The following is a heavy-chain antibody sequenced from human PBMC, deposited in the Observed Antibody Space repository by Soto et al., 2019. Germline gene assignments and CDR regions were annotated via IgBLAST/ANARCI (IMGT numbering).Heavy chain of an antibody. CDR3: ARTTAVPNTLRSRYFFDY. V-gene: IGHV4-61*01. J-gene: IGHJ4*02. CDR1: GGSVSNKTYY. D-gene: IGHD4-17*01. Sequence: SETLSLTCPVSGGSVSNKTYYWSWIRQPPGKRLEWIGYVYYSGATNYNPSLKSRVTISVDLSKNQFSLRLSSVTTADTALYYCARTTAVPNTLRSRYFFDYWGQGTLVTVSS. CDR2: VYYSGAT.